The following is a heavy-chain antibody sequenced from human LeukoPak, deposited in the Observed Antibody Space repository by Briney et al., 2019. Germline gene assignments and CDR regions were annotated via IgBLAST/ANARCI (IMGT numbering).Heavy chain of an antibody. CDR3: ARDYAYSFGY. J-gene: IGHJ4*02. CDR2: MHTSSSSI. V-gene: IGHV3-48*02. Sequence: PGGSLRLSCAASGFTFSSYSWNWVRQAPGKGLEWISYMHTSSSSISYADSVKGRFTISRDNAKNSLYLQMNSLRDEDTAVYYCARDYAYSFGYWGQGTLVTVSS. CDR1: GFTFSSYS. D-gene: IGHD4-11*01.